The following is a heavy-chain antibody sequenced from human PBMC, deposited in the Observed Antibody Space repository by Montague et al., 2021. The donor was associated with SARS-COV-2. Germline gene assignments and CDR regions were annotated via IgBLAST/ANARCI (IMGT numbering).Heavy chain of an antibody. Sequence: SLRLSCAASGFTFSSYAMHWVRQAPGKGLGWVAVISYDGSNKYYADSVKGRFTISRDNSKNTLYLQMNSLRAEDTAVYYCARVLGGYYGMDVRGQGTTVTVSS. CDR1: GFTFSSYA. D-gene: IGHD2/OR15-2a*01. CDR3: ARVLGGYYGMDV. V-gene: IGHV3-30-3*01. J-gene: IGHJ6*02. CDR2: ISYDGSNK.